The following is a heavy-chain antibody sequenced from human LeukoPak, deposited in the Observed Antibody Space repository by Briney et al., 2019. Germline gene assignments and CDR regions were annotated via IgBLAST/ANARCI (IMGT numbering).Heavy chain of an antibody. CDR2: ICPGGTIT. V-gene: IGHV3-74*01. CDR1: GFTLSNYC. CDR3: VRDFRSADY. J-gene: IGHJ4*02. Sequence: PGGPLRLSCTASGFTLSNYCMHWVRQTPGKGLIWVSRICPGGTITNYADSVKGRSTISRDDAKNMMFLQMNSLRADDTAVYYCVRDFRSADYWGQGILVTVSS.